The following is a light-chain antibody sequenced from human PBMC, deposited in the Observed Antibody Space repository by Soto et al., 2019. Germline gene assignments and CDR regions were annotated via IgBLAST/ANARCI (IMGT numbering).Light chain of an antibody. CDR2: DTN. Sequence: QSVLTQPPSVSAAPGQTVTISCSGSSSNIGTNYVSWYQQLPGTAPKLLIFDTNQRPSGIPDRFSGSKSGTSATLGISGLQSEDEADYYCAAWDDSLNGPVFGGGTKLTVL. CDR3: AAWDDSLNGPV. CDR1: SSNIGTNY. V-gene: IGLV1-51*01. J-gene: IGLJ2*01.